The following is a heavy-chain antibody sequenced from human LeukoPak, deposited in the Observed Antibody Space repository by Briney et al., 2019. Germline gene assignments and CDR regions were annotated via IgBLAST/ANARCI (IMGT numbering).Heavy chain of an antibody. Sequence: ASVKVSCRPSGLTFSNYDINWVRQAPGPGLEWMGWMNPNSGNTGYAQKFQGRVSMTRDTSISTAYMELSSLRSDDTAVYYCAGTVAASSDDWFDPWGQGTLVIVSS. J-gene: IGHJ5*02. CDR2: MNPNSGNT. CDR3: AGTVAASSDDWFDP. D-gene: IGHD6-13*01. V-gene: IGHV1-8*01. CDR1: GLTFSNYD.